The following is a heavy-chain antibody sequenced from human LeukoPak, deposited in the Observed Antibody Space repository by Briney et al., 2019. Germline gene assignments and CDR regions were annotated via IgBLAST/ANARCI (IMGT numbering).Heavy chain of an antibody. D-gene: IGHD1-26*01. CDR1: GFTFSSYG. V-gene: IGHV3-30*02. Sequence: GGSLRLSCAASGFTFSSYGMHWVRQAPGKGREWVAFIRYDGSNKYYADSVKGRFTISRDNSKNTLYLQMNSLRAEDTAVYYCAKDLLKWEPLGCAFDIWGQGTMVTVSS. CDR2: IRYDGSNK. CDR3: AKDLLKWEPLGCAFDI. J-gene: IGHJ3*02.